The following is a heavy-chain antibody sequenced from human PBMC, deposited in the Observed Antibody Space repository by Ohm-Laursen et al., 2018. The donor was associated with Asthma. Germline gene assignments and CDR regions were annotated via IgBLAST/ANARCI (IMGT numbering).Heavy chain of an antibody. Sequence: PSQTLFLTCTVSGDSINSGNNYWSWIRQHPGKGLEWIGYIYYSGLTYPNPSLRSRVIISVDTSKNQFSLNLTSVTAADTAVYYCARGAFYYESTGYYFFDHWGQGALVTVSS. J-gene: IGHJ4*02. CDR3: ARGAFYYESTGYYFFDH. V-gene: IGHV4-31*03. CDR1: GDSINSGNNY. D-gene: IGHD3-22*01. CDR2: IYYSGLT.